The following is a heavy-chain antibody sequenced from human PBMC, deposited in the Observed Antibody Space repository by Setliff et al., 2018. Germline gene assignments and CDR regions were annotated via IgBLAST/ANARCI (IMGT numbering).Heavy chain of an antibody. CDR3: ARLYHSGSYFSRNPDAFDI. CDR2: IYPGDSDT. J-gene: IGHJ3*02. Sequence: PGESLKISCKGSGYSFTSYWIGWVRQMPGKGLEWVGIIYPGDSDTRYGPSFQGQVTISADKSISTAYLQWSSLKASDTAMYYCARLYHSGSYFSRNPDAFDIWGQGTMVTVSS. V-gene: IGHV5-51*01. D-gene: IGHD1-26*01. CDR1: GYSFTSYW.